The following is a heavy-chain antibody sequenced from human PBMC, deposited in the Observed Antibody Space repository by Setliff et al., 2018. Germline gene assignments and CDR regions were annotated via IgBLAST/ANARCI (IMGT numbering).Heavy chain of an antibody. D-gene: IGHD3-16*01. Sequence: GGSLRLSCAASGFTFSTHAMTWVRQAPGKGLEWVSTATTSGTYSYYADSVKGRFTISRDDSKNTLSLQMNSLRAEDTAVYYCARQPSKYDHFWGQGTMVTVS. CDR2: ATTSGTYS. CDR1: GFTFSTHA. V-gene: IGHV3-23*01. CDR3: ARQPSKYDHF. J-gene: IGHJ3*01.